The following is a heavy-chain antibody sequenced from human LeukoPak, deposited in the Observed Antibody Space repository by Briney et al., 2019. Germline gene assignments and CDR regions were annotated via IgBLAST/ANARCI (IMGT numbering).Heavy chain of an antibody. Sequence: SETLSLTCSVSGDSISSYYWSWIRQPAGEGLEWIGRIHFAGGDSYNPSLKNRVTMSVDTSKNHLSLNLTSVTAADTAVYFCAKDRLGVPAPIHYYGMDVWGQGTTVTVSS. CDR2: IHFAGGD. J-gene: IGHJ6*02. CDR1: GDSISSYY. V-gene: IGHV4-4*07. CDR3: AKDRLGVPAPIHYYGMDV. D-gene: IGHD2-2*01.